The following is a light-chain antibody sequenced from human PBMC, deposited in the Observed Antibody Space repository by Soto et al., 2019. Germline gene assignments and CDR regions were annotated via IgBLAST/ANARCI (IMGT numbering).Light chain of an antibody. V-gene: IGKV3-20*01. CDR3: QQYGGSPMMT. CDR2: GAS. J-gene: IGKJ1*01. Sequence: EIVLTQSPGTLSLSPWERATLSCRASQSVSSNYLAWYQQKPGQAPRLLIFGASSRATGIPDRFSGSGSGTDFTLTISRLEPEDFAVYYCQQYGGSPMMTFGQGTKVDIK. CDR1: QSVSSNY.